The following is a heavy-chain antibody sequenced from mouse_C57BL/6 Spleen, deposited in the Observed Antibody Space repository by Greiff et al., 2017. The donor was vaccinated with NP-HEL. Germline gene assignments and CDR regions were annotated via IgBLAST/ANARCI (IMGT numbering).Heavy chain of an antibody. CDR2: ISSGGDYI. CDR3: TRVSIYYGNYYFDY. CDR1: GFTFSSYA. Sequence: EVKLMESGEGLVKPGGSLKLSCAASGFTFSSYAMSWVRQTPEKRLEWVAYISSGGDYIYYADTVKGRFTISRDNARNTLYLQMSSLKSEDTAMYYCTRVSIYYGNYYFDYWGQGTTLTVSS. V-gene: IGHV5-9-1*02. D-gene: IGHD2-1*01. J-gene: IGHJ2*01.